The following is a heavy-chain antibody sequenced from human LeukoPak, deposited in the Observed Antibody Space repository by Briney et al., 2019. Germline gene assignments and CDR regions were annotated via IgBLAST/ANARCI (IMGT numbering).Heavy chain of an antibody. CDR1: GASFSGYY. Sequence: SETLSLTCAVYGASFSGYYWSWIRQPPGKGLEWIGEINHSGSTNYNPSLKSRVTISVDTSKNQFSLKLSSVTAADTAVYYCARDLGYSYGLGPWFDPWGQGTLVTVSS. CDR2: INHSGST. CDR3: ARDLGYSYGLGPWFDP. D-gene: IGHD5-18*01. V-gene: IGHV4-34*01. J-gene: IGHJ5*02.